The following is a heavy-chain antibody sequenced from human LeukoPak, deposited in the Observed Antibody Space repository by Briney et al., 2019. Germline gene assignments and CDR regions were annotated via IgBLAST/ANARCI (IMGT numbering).Heavy chain of an antibody. CDR2: ISGSGGST. D-gene: IGHD3-3*01. V-gene: IGHV3-23*01. J-gene: IGHJ4*02. CDR1: GFTFSSYA. Sequence: GGSLRLSCAASGFTFSSYAMSWVRQAPGKGLEWVSAISGSGGSTYYADSVKGRFTISRDNSKNTLYLQMNSLRAEDTAVYYCATQGFGVVNPIDYWGQGTLVTASS. CDR3: ATQGFGVVNPIDY.